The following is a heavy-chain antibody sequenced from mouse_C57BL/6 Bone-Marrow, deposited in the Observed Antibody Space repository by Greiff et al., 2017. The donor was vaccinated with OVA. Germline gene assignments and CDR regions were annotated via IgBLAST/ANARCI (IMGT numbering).Heavy chain of an antibody. D-gene: IGHD1-1*01. V-gene: IGHV1-64*01. J-gene: IGHJ4*01. CDR2: IHPNSGST. CDR3: ARWYYGSMFAMDY. CDR1: GYTFTSYW. Sequence: VKLQQPGAELVQPGASVKLSCKASGYTFTSYWMHWVKQRPGQGLEWIGMIHPNSGSTNYNEKFKSKATLTVDKSSSTAYMQLSSLTSEDSAVYYCARWYYGSMFAMDYWGQGTSVTVSS.